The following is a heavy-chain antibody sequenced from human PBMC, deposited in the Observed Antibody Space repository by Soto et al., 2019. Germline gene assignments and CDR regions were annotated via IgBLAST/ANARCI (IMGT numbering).Heavy chain of an antibody. D-gene: IGHD5-18*01. V-gene: IGHV4-31*03. CDR1: GGSINSGGYC. J-gene: IGHJ4*02. CDR2: ISYGGST. CDR3: SRGILV. Sequence: QVQLQESGPGLVKPSQTLSLTCTVSGGSINSGGYCWSWIRQHPGKGLDWIGCISYGGSTSYNPSLKSRVTISVDTSKNQFSLKLISVTAADTSVYYCSRGILVWGQGALITVSS.